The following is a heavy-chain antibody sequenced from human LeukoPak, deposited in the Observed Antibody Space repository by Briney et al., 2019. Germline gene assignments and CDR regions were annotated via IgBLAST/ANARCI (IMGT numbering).Heavy chain of an antibody. CDR1: GVSFSGYY. Sequence: SETLSLTCAVYGVSFSGYYWSWIRQPPGKGLEWIGEINHSGSTNYNPSLKSRVTISVDTSKNRFSLKLSSVTAADTAVYYCARRGYCSSTSCWDLKYYFDYWGQGTLVTVSS. J-gene: IGHJ4*02. CDR3: ARRGYCSSTSCWDLKYYFDY. D-gene: IGHD2-2*01. V-gene: IGHV4-34*01. CDR2: INHSGST.